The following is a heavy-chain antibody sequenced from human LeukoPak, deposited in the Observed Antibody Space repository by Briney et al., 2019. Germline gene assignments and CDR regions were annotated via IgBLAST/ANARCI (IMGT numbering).Heavy chain of an antibody. V-gene: IGHV3-15*01. CDR1: GFTFSDAW. J-gene: IGHJ4*02. Sequence: GGSLRLFCAASGFTFSDAWMSWVRHAPTKGLEWVGRIKSKTDGGTTDYAAPVKGRYTISRDDPKNTLYLQMNSLKTEDTAVYYCTTRGGSFSIFDYWGQGALVTVSS. D-gene: IGHD1-26*01. CDR3: TTRGGSFSIFDY. CDR2: IKSKTDGGTT.